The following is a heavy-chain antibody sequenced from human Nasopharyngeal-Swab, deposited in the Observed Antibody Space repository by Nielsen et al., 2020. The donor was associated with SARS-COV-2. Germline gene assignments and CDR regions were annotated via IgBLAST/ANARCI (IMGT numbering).Heavy chain of an antibody. J-gene: IGHJ4*02. CDR3: ARGGSVAGTAVALRGPFDY. V-gene: IGHV4-34*01. D-gene: IGHD6-19*01. CDR2: INHRGST. CDR1: DGSFSDYC. Sequence: SETLSLTCAVYDGSFSDYCWSWIRQPPGKGLEWIGEINHRGSTNFNPSLRSRVTISVDTSKNQFSLKLSSVTAADTAIYYCARGGSVAGTAVALRGPFDYWGQGTLVTVSS.